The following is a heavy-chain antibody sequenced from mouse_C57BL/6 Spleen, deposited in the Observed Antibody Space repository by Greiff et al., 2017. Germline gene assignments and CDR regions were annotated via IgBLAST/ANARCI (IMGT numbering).Heavy chain of an antibody. V-gene: IGHV1-52*01. Sequence: QVQLQQPGAELVRPGSSVKLSCKASGYTFTSYWMHWVKQRPIQGLEWIGNIDPSDSETHYNQKFKDKDTLTVDKSSSTAYMQLSSLTSEDSAVYYCARDTTVVADCFDYWGQGTTLTVSS. CDR1: GYTFTSYW. D-gene: IGHD1-1*01. CDR2: IDPSDSET. J-gene: IGHJ2*01. CDR3: ARDTTVVADCFDY.